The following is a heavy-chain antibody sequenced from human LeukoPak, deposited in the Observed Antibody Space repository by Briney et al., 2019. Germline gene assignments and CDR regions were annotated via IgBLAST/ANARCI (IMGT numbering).Heavy chain of an antibody. D-gene: IGHD1-14*01. CDR2: ISSDSGTI. V-gene: IGHV3-48*01. J-gene: IGHJ5*02. Sequence: SGGSLRLSCGASGLTFSTYSMNWVRQAPGKGLEWVSYISSDSGTIYYADSVKGRFTISRDNAKNSLYLQMNSLRAEDTAVYYCARAAQPGFDPWGQGTLVTLSS. CDR1: GLTFSTYS. CDR3: ARAAQPGFDP.